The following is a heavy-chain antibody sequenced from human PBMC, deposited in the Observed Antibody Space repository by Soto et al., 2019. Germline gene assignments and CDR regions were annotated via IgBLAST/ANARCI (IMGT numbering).Heavy chain of an antibody. J-gene: IGHJ4*02. V-gene: IGHV1-18*04. CDR3: ARDWSRYYDNSGLFWFY. CDR2: ISAYNGDT. CDR1: GYTFRSYG. D-gene: IGHD3-22*01. Sequence: QIQLVQSGGEVKKPGASVKVSCKASGYTFRSYGISWVRQAPGQGLEWVGWISAYNGDTHYAPKFQDRITLTTETSTDTAYMELRSLRLDDTAVYYCARDWSRYYDNSGLFWFYWGQGSLVTVSS.